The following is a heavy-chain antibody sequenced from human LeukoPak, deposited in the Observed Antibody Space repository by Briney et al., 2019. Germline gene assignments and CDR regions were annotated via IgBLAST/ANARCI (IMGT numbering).Heavy chain of an antibody. V-gene: IGHV3-21*01. CDR3: ARRGYSGYALGYYYMDV. CDR2: ISSSSSYI. J-gene: IGHJ6*03. D-gene: IGHD5-12*01. CDR1: GFPFSGYS. Sequence: GGSLRLSCAGSGFPFSGYSMNWVRQAPGKGLEWVSSISSSSSYIYYADSVKGRFTISRDNAKNSLYLQMNSLRAEDTAVYYCARRGYSGYALGYYYMDVWGKGTTVTVSS.